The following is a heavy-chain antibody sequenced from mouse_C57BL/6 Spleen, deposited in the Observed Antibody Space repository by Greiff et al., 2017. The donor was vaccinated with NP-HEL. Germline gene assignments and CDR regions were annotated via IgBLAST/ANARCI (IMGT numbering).Heavy chain of an antibody. D-gene: IGHD3-2*02. CDR2: FHPYNDDT. CDR1: GYTFTTYP. CDR3: ARGLLDSSGYIYAMDY. V-gene: IGHV1-47*01. J-gene: IGHJ4*01. Sequence: VQLVESGAELVKPGASVKMSCKASGYTFTTYPIEWMKQNHGKSLEWIGNFHPYNDDTKYNEKFKGKATLTVEKSSSTVYLELSRLTSDDSAVYYCARGLLDSSGYIYAMDYWGQGTSVTVSS.